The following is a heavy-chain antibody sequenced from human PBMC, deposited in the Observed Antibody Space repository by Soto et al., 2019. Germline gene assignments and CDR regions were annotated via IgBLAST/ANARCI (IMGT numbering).Heavy chain of an antibody. CDR1: GFTFSSYW. CDR2: IKQDGSEK. CDR3: ARERGYGDYISYFDY. J-gene: IGHJ4*02. D-gene: IGHD4-17*01. Sequence: GGSLRLSCAASGFTFSSYWMSWVRQAPGKGLEWVANIKQDGSEKYYVDSVKGRFTISRDNAKNSLYLQMNSLRAEDTAVYYCARERGYGDYISYFDYWGQGTLVTVSS. V-gene: IGHV3-7*01.